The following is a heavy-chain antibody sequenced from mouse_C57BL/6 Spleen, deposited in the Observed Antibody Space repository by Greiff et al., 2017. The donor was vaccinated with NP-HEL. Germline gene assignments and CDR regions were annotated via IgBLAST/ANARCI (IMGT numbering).Heavy chain of an antibody. J-gene: IGHJ4*01. CDR2: IRLKSDNYAT. CDR1: GFTFSNYW. CDR3: TESSGWAMDY. D-gene: IGHD1-1*01. V-gene: IGHV6-3*01. Sequence: EVKVEESGGGLVQPGGSMKLSCVASGFTFSNYWMNWVRQSPEKGLEWVAQIRLKSDNYATHYAESVKGRFTISRDDSKSSVYLQMNNLRAEDTGIYYCTESSGWAMDYWGQGTSVTVSS.